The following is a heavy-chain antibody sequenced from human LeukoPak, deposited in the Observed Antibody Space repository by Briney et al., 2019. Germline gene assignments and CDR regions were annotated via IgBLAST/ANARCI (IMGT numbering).Heavy chain of an antibody. Sequence: GRSLRLSCAASGFTFSSYGMHWVRQAPGKGLEWVAVIWYDGSSKYYADSVKGRFTISRDNSKKTLYLQMNSLRAEDTAVHYCSSTTRYYYYYGMDVWGKGTTVTVSS. CDR1: GFTFSSYG. J-gene: IGHJ6*04. CDR2: IWYDGSSK. CDR3: SSTTRYYYYYGMDV. D-gene: IGHD2-2*01. V-gene: IGHV3-33*01.